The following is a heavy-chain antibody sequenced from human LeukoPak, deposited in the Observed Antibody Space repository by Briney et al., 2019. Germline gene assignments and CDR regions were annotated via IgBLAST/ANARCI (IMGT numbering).Heavy chain of an antibody. Sequence: PSETLSLTCTVSGGSISSYYWSWIRQPPGKGLEWIGYIYYSGSTNYNPSLKSRVTISVDTSKNQFSLKLSSVTAADTAVYYCARGLVGAMNYYFDYWGQGTLVTVSS. CDR1: GGSISSYY. CDR3: ARGLVGAMNYYFDY. CDR2: IYYSGST. D-gene: IGHD1-26*01. J-gene: IGHJ4*02. V-gene: IGHV4-59*01.